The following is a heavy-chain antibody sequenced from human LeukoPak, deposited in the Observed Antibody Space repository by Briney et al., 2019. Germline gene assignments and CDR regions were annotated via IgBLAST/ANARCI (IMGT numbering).Heavy chain of an antibody. Sequence: PGRSLRLSCAASGFTFSSYGMHWVRQAPGKGLEWVAVIWYDGSNKYYADSVKGRFTISRDNSKNTLYLQMNSLRAEDTAVYYCASDGRDYDILTGYPFDYYYYGMDVWGKGTTVTVSS. D-gene: IGHD3-9*01. V-gene: IGHV3-33*01. CDR2: IWYDGSNK. CDR1: GFTFSSYG. J-gene: IGHJ6*04. CDR3: ASDGRDYDILTGYPFDYYYYGMDV.